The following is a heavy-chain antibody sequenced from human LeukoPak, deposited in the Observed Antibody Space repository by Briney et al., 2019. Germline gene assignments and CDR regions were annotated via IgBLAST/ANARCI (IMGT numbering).Heavy chain of an antibody. CDR1: GFSFSSYW. J-gene: IGHJ4*02. D-gene: IGHD6-13*01. V-gene: IGHV3-48*01. CDR3: ARDLYSSSWYLSAQ. Sequence: GGSLRLSCAASGFSFSSYWMSWVRQAPGKGLEWVSYISSSSGTIYYADSVKGRFTFSRDNAKNSLFLQMNSLRAEDTAVYYCARDLYSSSWYLSAQWGQGTLVTVSS. CDR2: ISSSSGTI.